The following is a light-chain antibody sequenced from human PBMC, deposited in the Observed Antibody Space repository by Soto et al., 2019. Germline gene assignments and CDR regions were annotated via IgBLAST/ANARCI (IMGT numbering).Light chain of an antibody. J-gene: IGKJ2*01. V-gene: IGKV3-20*01. CDR1: QSVTTYY. Sequence: EIVLTQSPGTLSLSPGERATLSFRASQSVTTYYVAWYQQKPGQAPWLLIYGASRRATVIPDRFSVSGSVTDFNLSISSLETEAFALYYGQLYGSSSYSFGQGTKLEIK. CDR2: GAS. CDR3: QLYGSSSYS.